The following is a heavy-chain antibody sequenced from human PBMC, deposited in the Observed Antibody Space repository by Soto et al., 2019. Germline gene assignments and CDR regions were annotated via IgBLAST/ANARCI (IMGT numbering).Heavy chain of an antibody. V-gene: IGHV5-51*01. J-gene: IGHJ4*02. CDR2: IYAGDSDT. Sequence: GESLKISCKASGYTFTSYWISWVRQMPGKGLEWMGIIYAGDSDTRYSPSFQGQVTISVDKSITTAYLQWSRLKASDTAMYYCATSASFRGYAYGNGHWGQGTLVTVSS. CDR1: GYTFTSYW. D-gene: IGHD5-12*01. CDR3: ATSASFRGYAYGNGH.